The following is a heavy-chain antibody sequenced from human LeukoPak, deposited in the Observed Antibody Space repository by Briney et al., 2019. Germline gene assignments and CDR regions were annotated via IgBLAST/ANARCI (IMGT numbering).Heavy chain of an antibody. V-gene: IGHV3-7*01. CDR2: IKQDGGEK. CDR3: AREDYYDSSGGTWDYYYGMDV. J-gene: IGHJ6*02. D-gene: IGHD3-22*01. CDR1: GFIFSNYW. Sequence: PGGSLRLSCAGSGFIFSNYWMSWVRQAPGKGLEWVANIKQDGGEKHHVDSVKGRFTISRDNAKNSLYLQMNSLRAEDTAVYYCAREDYYDSSGGTWDYYYGMDVWGQGTTVTVSS.